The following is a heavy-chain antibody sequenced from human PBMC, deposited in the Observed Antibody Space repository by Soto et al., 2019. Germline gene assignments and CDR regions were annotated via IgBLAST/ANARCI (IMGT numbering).Heavy chain of an antibody. CDR3: ASTHVVVVTDAFDF. D-gene: IGHD2-21*02. CDR2: ISYSGTT. J-gene: IGHJ3*01. CDR1: GGSISSYY. Sequence: SETLSLTCTVSGGSISSYYWRWIRQPPGKGLEWIGYISYSGTTNYNPSLTSRVTISVDTSKNQFSLKLSSVTAADTAVYYCASTHVVVVTDAFDFWGQGTMVTVSS. V-gene: IGHV4-59*01.